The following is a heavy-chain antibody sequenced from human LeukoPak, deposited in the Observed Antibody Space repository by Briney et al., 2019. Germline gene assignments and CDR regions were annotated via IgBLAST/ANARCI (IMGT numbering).Heavy chain of an antibody. V-gene: IGHV5-51*01. D-gene: IGHD6-6*01. CDR3: ARIAARQYFDY. CDR1: GYSFTNYW. CDR2: IYPADSHT. J-gene: IGHJ4*02. Sequence: GESLKISCKVSGYSFTNYWIGWVRQMPGKGLEWMGIIYPADSHTRYSPSFQGQVTISADKSISTAYLQWSSLKASDTAMYYCARIAARQYFDYWGQGTLVTVSS.